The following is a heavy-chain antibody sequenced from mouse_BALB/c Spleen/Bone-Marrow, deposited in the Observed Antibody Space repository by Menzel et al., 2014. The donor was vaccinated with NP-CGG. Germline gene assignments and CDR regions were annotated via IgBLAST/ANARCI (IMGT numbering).Heavy chain of an antibody. V-gene: IGHV14-3*02. CDR2: IDPANGNT. D-gene: IGHD1-1*01. J-gene: IGHJ1*01. Sequence: EAQLQQSGAELAKPGASVKLSCTASGFNIKDTYMHWVKQRPEQGLEWIGRIDPANGNTKYDPKFQGKATITADTSSNTAYLQLSSLTSGDTAVYYCARYDYGWYFYVWGAETTVTVSS. CDR3: ARYDYGWYFYV. CDR1: GFNIKDTY.